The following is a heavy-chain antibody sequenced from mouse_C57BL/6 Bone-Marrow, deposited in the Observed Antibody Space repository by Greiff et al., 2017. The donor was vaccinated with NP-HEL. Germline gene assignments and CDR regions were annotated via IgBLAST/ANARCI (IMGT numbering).Heavy chain of an antibody. CDR2: ISSGGSYT. V-gene: IGHV5-6*01. J-gene: IGHJ2*01. CDR3: ARQTRRGLYYFDY. D-gene: IGHD2-12*01. Sequence: EVQVVESGGDLVKPGGSLKLSCAASGFTFSSYGMSWVRQTPDKRLEWVATISSGGSYTYYPDSVKGRFTISRDNAKNTLYLQMSSLKSEDTAMYYCARQTRRGLYYFDYWGQGTTLTVSS. CDR1: GFTFSSYG.